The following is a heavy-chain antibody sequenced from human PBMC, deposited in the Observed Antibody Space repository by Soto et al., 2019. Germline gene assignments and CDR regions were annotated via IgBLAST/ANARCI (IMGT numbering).Heavy chain of an antibody. CDR2: IRGSGDST. CDR3: AKLPRSMQYFYY. V-gene: IGHV3-23*01. J-gene: IGHJ4*02. Sequence: EVQMLQSWGGLVQPGGSLRLSCAASGFTFSSYAMSWVRQAPGKGLEWVSVIRGSGDSTYYADSVKGRFTITRDNSKNTLYLQMSSLRAEDRDAYYCAKLPRSMQYFYYWGQGTLVTVSS. CDR1: GFTFSSYA. D-gene: IGHD2-2*01.